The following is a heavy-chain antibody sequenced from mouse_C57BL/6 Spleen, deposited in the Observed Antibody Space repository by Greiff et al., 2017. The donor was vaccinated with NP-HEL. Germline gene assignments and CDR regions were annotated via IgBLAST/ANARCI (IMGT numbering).Heavy chain of an antibody. Sequence: VQLQQSGAELVRPGASVTLSCKASGYTFTDYEMHWVKQTPVHGLEWIGAIDPETGGTAYNQKFKGKAILTADKSSSTAYMELRSLTSEDSAVYYCTRREGWGFDYWGQGTTLTVSS. CDR1: GYTFTDYE. CDR2: IDPETGGT. D-gene: IGHD1-1*02. J-gene: IGHJ2*01. CDR3: TRREGWGFDY. V-gene: IGHV1-15*01.